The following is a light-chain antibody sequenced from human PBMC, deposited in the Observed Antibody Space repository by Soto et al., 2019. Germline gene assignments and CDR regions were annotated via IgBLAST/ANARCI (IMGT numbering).Light chain of an antibody. CDR2: EGS. J-gene: IGLJ2*01. V-gene: IGLV2-23*01. Sequence: QSVLTQPASVSGSPGQSITISCTGISSDVGSYNLVSWYQQHPGKAPKVMIYEGSKRPSGVSNRFSGSRPGNMASLTISGLQAEDEAHYYCSSYAGSSTHVVFGGGTKLTVL. CDR1: SSDVGSYNL. CDR3: SSYAGSSTHVV.